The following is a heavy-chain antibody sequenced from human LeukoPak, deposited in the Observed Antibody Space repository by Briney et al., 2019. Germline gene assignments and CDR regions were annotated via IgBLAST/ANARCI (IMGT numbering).Heavy chain of an antibody. J-gene: IGHJ4*02. Sequence: PSGTLSLTCAVSGGSISSSNWWSWVRQPPGKGLEWIGEIYHSGSTNYNPSLKSRVTISVDKSKNQFSLKLSSVTAADTAVYYCARDLLRITMVRGADWGQGTLVTVSS. D-gene: IGHD3-10*01. V-gene: IGHV4-4*02. CDR2: IYHSGST. CDR1: GGSISSSNW. CDR3: ARDLLRITMVRGAD.